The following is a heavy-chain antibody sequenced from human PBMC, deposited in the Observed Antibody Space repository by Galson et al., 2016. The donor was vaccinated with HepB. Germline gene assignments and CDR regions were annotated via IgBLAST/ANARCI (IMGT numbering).Heavy chain of an antibody. J-gene: IGHJ2*01. D-gene: IGHD6-25*01. V-gene: IGHV7-4-1*02. Sequence: SVKVSCKASGNIFTSDVMNWVRQVPGQGLEWMGWINTNTGNPTYAQGFTGRFVFSLDTSVSTAYLQIRSLKAEDTAVYYCARYPSVRLLRHFDLWGRGTLVTVSS. CDR3: ARYPSVRLLRHFDL. CDR2: INTNTGNP. CDR1: GNIFTSDV.